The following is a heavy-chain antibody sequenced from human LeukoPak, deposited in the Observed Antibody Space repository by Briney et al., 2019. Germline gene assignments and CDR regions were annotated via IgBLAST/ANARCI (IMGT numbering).Heavy chain of an antibody. V-gene: IGHV4-39*01. J-gene: IGHJ4*02. CDR3: ARQAVAGNGFDY. D-gene: IGHD6-19*01. CDR2: IYYSGNT. CDR1: GGSISSSSYY. Sequence: SETLSLTCTVSGGSISSSSYYWGWIRQPPGKGLEWIGTIYYSGNTYYNPSLKSRVSISVDTSKNQSSLKLSSVTAADTAVYYCARQAVAGNGFDYWGQGTLVTVSS.